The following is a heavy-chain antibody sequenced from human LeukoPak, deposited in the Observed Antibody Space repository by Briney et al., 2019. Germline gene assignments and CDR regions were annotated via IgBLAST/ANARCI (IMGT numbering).Heavy chain of an antibody. CDR2: INPNSGGT. Sequence: GASVKVSCKASGYTFTGYYMHWVRQAPGQGLEWMGWINPNSGGTNYAQKFQGRVTMTRDTSISTAYMELSRLRSDDTAVYYCAREEDYYDSSGDTHYWGQGTLVTVSS. J-gene: IGHJ4*02. D-gene: IGHD3-22*01. V-gene: IGHV1-2*02. CDR1: GYTFTGYY. CDR3: AREEDYYDSSGDTHY.